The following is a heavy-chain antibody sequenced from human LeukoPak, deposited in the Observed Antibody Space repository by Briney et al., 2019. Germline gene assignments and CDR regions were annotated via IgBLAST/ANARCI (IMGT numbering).Heavy chain of an antibody. Sequence: PSETLSLTCTVSGGSISNYYWSWIRQPAGKGLEWIGRIYTSGSTNYNPSLKSRVTMSVDTSKNQFSLKLSSVTAADTAVYYCARGATVVPIRHPYYFDYWGQGTLVTVSS. CDR2: IYTSGST. J-gene: IGHJ4*02. CDR1: GGSISNYY. CDR3: ARGATVVPIRHPYYFDY. V-gene: IGHV4-4*07. D-gene: IGHD4-23*01.